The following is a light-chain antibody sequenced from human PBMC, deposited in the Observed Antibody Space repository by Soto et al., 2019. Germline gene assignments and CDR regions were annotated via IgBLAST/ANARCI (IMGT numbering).Light chain of an antibody. V-gene: IGLV2-14*01. Sequence: QSALTQPASVSGSPGQSITISCTGTSSDVGAYTSVSWYQHHPGKAPKVIIYEVNKRPSGISNRSSGSKSVNTASLTISGLQPDDEAHYYCSSYTSDNRDYVFGTGTKV. CDR1: SSDVGAYTS. CDR3: SSYTSDNRDYV. CDR2: EVN. J-gene: IGLJ1*01.